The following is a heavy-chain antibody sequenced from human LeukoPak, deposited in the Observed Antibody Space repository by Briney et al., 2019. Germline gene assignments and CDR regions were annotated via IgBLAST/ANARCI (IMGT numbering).Heavy chain of an antibody. J-gene: IGHJ4*02. CDR2: INPNSGGT. Sequence: ASVKVSRKASGYTFTGYYMHWVRQAPGQGLEWMGWINPNSGGTTYAQKFQGRVTMTRDTSINTAYIDLSRLTSDDTAVYYCARGPESLYYFDYWGQGTLVTVSS. CDR3: ARGPESLYYFDY. D-gene: IGHD2-2*01. V-gene: IGHV1-2*02. CDR1: GYTFTGYY.